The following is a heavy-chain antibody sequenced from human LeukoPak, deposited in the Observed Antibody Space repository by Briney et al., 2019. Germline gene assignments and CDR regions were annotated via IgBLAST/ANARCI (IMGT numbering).Heavy chain of an antibody. Sequence: GASVKVSCKASGYTFTSYDINWVRQATGQGLEWMGWMNPNSGNTGYAQKFQGRVTMTRSTSISTAYMELSSLRSEDTAVYYCARARLNYYDSSGPNDYWGQGTLVTVSS. V-gene: IGHV1-8*01. J-gene: IGHJ4*02. CDR2: MNPNSGNT. CDR3: ARARLNYYDSSGPNDY. D-gene: IGHD3-22*01. CDR1: GYTFTSYD.